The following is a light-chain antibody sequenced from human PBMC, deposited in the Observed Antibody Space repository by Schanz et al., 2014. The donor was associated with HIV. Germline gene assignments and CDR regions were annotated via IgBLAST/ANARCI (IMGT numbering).Light chain of an antibody. CDR2: GNT. CDR1: RSNIGAGYD. Sequence: QSVLTQPPSVSGAPGQRVTISCTGSRSNIGAGYDVHWYQQLPGTAPKLLIYGNTNRPSGVPDRFSGSKSGTSASLAISGLQSADEADYYCAAWDDSLKGVIFGGGTKLTVL. J-gene: IGLJ2*01. CDR3: AAWDDSLKGVI. V-gene: IGLV1-40*01.